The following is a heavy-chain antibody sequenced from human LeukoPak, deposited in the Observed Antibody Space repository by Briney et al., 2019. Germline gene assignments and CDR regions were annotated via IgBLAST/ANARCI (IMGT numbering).Heavy chain of an antibody. J-gene: IGHJ5*02. V-gene: IGHV4-30-2*01. CDR2: INHSGST. D-gene: IGHD2-2*01. Sequence: SQTLSLTCTVSGGSISSGGYYWSWIRQPPGKGLEWIGEINHSGSTNYNPSLKSRVTISVDTSKNQFSLKLSSVTAADTAVYYCARSSARSLAAMKNWFDPWGQGTLVTVSS. CDR3: ARSSARSLAAMKNWFDP. CDR1: GGSISSGGYY.